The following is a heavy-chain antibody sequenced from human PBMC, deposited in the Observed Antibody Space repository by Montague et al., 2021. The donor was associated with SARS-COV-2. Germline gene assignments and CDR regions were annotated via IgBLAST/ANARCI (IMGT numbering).Heavy chain of an antibody. V-gene: IGHV4-39*01. J-gene: IGHJ5*01. CDR3: ARRGVLDFYESAGYKYIWWCDS. Sequence: SETLSLTCTVSGASISSGSYFWAWIRQPPGKGLEWIGGMSHSGTSYYNLSLNTRATISVDTSRNQFSLRLTSVTAADTASYFCARRGVLDFYESAGYKYIWWCDSWGQGILVTGSS. D-gene: IGHD3-22*01. CDR1: GASISSGSYF. CDR2: MSHSGTS.